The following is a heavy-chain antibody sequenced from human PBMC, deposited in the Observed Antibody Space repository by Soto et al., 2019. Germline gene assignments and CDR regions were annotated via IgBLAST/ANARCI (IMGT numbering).Heavy chain of an antibody. V-gene: IGHV3-23*01. D-gene: IGHD3-9*01. CDR3: ATSFRYFDN. CDR2: VSGAASHT. Sequence: GGSLRLSCAGSGFTPTTTPLSWVRQPPGKGLEWVATVSGAASHTYYVDSVKGRFFISRDNSKNTVTLQMNNLTVDDTAVYYCATSFRYFDNWGQGTRVTVSS. CDR1: GFTPTTTP. J-gene: IGHJ4*02.